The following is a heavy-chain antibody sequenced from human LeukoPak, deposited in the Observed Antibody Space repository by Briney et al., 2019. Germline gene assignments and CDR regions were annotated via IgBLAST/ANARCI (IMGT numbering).Heavy chain of an antibody. J-gene: IGHJ3*02. V-gene: IGHV3-15*01. CDR1: GFTFSSYS. CDR2: IKSKTDGGTT. CDR3: TTGTMIVEDAFDI. Sequence: GGSLRLSCAASGFTFSSYSMNWVRQAPGKGLEWVGRIKSKTDGGTTDYAAPVKGRFTISRDDSKNTLYLQMNSLKTEDTAVYYCTTGTMIVEDAFDIWGQGTMVTVSS. D-gene: IGHD3-22*01.